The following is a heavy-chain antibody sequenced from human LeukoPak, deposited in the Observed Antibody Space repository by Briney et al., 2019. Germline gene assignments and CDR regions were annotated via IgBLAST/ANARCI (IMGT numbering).Heavy chain of an antibody. J-gene: IGHJ4*02. V-gene: IGHV3-48*01. CDR1: GFTFSNAW. D-gene: IGHD2-2*01. CDR2: ISSSSSTI. CDR3: ARDCSSTSCLPFDY. Sequence: GGSLRLSCAASGFTFSNAWMSWVRQAPGKGLEWVSYISSSSSTIYYADSVKGRFTISRDNAKNSLYLQMNSLRAEDTAVYYCARDCSSTSCLPFDYWGQGTLVTVSS.